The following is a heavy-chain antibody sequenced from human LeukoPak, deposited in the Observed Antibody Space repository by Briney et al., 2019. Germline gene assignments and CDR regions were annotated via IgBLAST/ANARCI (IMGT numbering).Heavy chain of an antibody. CDR2: IYTSGST. D-gene: IGHD3-22*01. V-gene: IGHV4-61*02. CDR1: GGSISSGSYY. Sequence: SQTLSLTXTVSGGSISSGSYYWSWIRQPAGKGLEWIGRIYTSGSTNYNPSLKSRVTISVDTSKNQFSLKLSSVTAADTAVYYCARESLGDSRGYYLLNYFDYWGQGTLVTVSS. J-gene: IGHJ4*02. CDR3: ARESLGDSRGYYLLNYFDY.